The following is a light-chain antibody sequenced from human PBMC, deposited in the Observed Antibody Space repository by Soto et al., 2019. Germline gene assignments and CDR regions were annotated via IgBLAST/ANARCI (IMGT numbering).Light chain of an antibody. V-gene: IGLV2-14*03. Sequence: QSVLAQPASVSGSPGQSITFFCTETSSDVGSYDYVSWHQQHPGKAPKLIIYDVNNRPSGVPSRFSGSKSGNTASLIISGLQTEDEADYYCCAYSTSGTHVFGTGTKVTVL. J-gene: IGLJ1*01. CDR1: SSDVGSYDY. CDR2: DVN. CDR3: CAYSTSGTHV.